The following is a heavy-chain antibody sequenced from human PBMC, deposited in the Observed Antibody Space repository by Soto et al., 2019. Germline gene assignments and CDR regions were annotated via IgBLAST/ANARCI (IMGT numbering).Heavy chain of an antibody. V-gene: IGHV3-9*01. J-gene: IGHJ5*02. Sequence: EAQLVESGGGSVQPGGSLRLSCVASGFNFDDYAMYWVRQAPGKGLEWVSGITWNSGNTGYADSVKGRFTISRDNAKNSLYLQMNSLRPDDTAFYYCATLRESDWFDPWGQGTLVTVSS. CDR3: ATLRESDWFDP. CDR1: GFNFDDYA. CDR2: ITWNSGNT.